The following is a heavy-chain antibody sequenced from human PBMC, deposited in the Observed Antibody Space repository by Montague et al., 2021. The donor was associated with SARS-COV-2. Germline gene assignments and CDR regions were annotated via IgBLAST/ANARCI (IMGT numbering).Heavy chain of an antibody. J-gene: IGHJ6*03. CDR3: ARGVRQLGVRYYYYYIDV. V-gene: IGHV4-34*01. Sequence: SETLSLTCAVYGGSFSGYYWSWIRQPPGKGLEWIGEINHRGSTNYNPSLKSRVTKSMDTSKNKFSLKLSSVTAADTAVYYCARGVRQLGVRYYYYYIDVWDKGTTVTVSS. D-gene: IGHD6-6*01. CDR1: GGSFSGYY. CDR2: INHRGST.